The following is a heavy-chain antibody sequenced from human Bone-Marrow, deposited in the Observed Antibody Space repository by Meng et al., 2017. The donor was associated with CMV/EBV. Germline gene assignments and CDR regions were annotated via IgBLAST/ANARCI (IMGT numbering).Heavy chain of an antibody. Sequence: ASVKVSCKASGYTFTGYYMHWVRQAPGQGLEWMGWINPNSGGTNYAQKFQGRVTMTRDTSISTAYMELSRLRSDDTAVYYCAREGDILVVPAAARYYYYGMDVWGQGTTVTVSS. J-gene: IGHJ6*02. V-gene: IGHV1-2*02. CDR2: INPNSGGT. CDR1: GYTFTGYY. CDR3: AREGDILVVPAAARYYYYGMDV. D-gene: IGHD2-2*01.